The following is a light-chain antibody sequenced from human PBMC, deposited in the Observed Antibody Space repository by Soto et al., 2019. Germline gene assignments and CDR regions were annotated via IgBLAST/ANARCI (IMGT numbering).Light chain of an antibody. CDR1: QTISSW. J-gene: IGKJ5*01. CDR2: KAS. CDR3: QHYNSYSEA. Sequence: DIQMTQSPSTLSGSVGARVTITCRASQTISSWLAWYQQKPGKAPKLLIYKASTLKSGVPSRFSGSGSGTEFTLTISSLQPDDVATYDGQHYNSYSEAFGQGTRLEIK. V-gene: IGKV1-5*03.